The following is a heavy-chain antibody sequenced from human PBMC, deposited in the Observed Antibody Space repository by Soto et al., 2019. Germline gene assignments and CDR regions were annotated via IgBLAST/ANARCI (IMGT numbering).Heavy chain of an antibody. J-gene: IGHJ4*02. D-gene: IGHD3-22*01. CDR2: IYYSGST. CDR3: ARENPHYYDSSGYVDY. CDR1: GGSISSGDYY. V-gene: IGHV4-30-4*01. Sequence: SETLSLTCTVSGGSISSGDYYWSWIRQPPGKGLEWIGYIYYSGSTYYNPSLKSRVTISVDTSKNQFSLKLSSVTAADTAVYYCARENPHYYDSSGYVDYWGQGTLVTVSS.